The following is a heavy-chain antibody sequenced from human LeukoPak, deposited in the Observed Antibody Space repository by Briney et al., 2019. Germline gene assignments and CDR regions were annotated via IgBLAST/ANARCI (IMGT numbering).Heavy chain of an antibody. J-gene: IGHJ4*02. V-gene: IGHV4-59*01. Sequence: PSETLSLTCTVSGCSISSYYWSWIRQPPGKGLEWIGYIYYSGSTNYNPSLKSRVTISVDTSKNQFSLKLSSVTAEDTAVYYCARVRYFDWLSIDYWGQGTLVTVSS. CDR3: ARVRYFDWLSIDY. CDR2: IYYSGST. CDR1: GCSISSYY. D-gene: IGHD3-9*01.